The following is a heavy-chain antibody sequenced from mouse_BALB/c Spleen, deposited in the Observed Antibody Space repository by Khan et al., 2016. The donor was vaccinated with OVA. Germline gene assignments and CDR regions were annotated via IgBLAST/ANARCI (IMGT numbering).Heavy chain of an antibody. CDR1: GYTFTDYV. Sequence: QVQLQQSGPELVKPGASVKMSCKASGYTFTDYVMNWVKQRNGQGLEWIGQIYPGSDSTYYNEKFKGKATLTADRSSSTAYMQLSNLKSEDSAVYFCARGGWDVFAYWGQGTLVTVSA. J-gene: IGHJ3*01. CDR3: ARGGWDVFAY. CDR2: IYPGSDST. V-gene: IGHV1-77*01. D-gene: IGHD4-1*01.